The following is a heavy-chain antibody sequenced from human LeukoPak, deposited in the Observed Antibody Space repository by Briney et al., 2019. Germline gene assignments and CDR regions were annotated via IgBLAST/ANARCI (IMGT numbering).Heavy chain of an antibody. J-gene: IGHJ4*02. CDR1: GLTFISYW. CDR2: IKQDGSEK. CDR3: ARGYYDYGSTVGDY. V-gene: IGHV3-7*01. Sequence: GGSLRLSCAASGLTFISYWMSWVRQAPGKGLAWVANIKQDGSEKYYVDSVKGRFTISRDNAKNSLYLQMNSLRAEDKAVYYCARGYYDYGSTVGDYWGQGTLVTVSS. D-gene: IGHD4-17*01.